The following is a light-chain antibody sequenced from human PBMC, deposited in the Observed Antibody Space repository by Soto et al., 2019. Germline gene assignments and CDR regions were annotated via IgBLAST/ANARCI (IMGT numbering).Light chain of an antibody. J-gene: IGKJ1*01. CDR2: GAS. V-gene: IGKV3-15*01. CDR3: QQYNSWPLT. Sequence: EIVMTQSPATLSVSPGERATLSCWASQGVSSNLAWYQQKPGQVPRLLFYGASTRATGIPARFSGSGSGTEFTLTISSLQSEDFAVYYCQQYNSWPLTFGQGTKLEIK. CDR1: QGVSSN.